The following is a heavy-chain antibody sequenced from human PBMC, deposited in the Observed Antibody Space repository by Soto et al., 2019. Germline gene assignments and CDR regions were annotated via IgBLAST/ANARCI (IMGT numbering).Heavy chain of an antibody. CDR3: ARGPNELLWFGELLGYYYYYMDV. V-gene: IGHV1-18*01. CDR2: ISAYIGNT. D-gene: IGHD3-10*01. J-gene: IGHJ6*03. Sequence: QVQLVQSGAEVKKPGASVKVSCKASGYTFTSYGISWVRQAPGQGLEWMGWISAYIGNTNYAQKLQGRLTMTTDTSTSTGYMELRSLRSDDTAVYYCARGPNELLWFGELLGYYYYYMDVWGKGTTVTVSS. CDR1: GYTFTSYG.